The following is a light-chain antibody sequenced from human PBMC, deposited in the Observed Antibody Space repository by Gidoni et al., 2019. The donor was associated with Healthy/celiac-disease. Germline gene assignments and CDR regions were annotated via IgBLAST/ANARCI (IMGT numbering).Light chain of an antibody. J-gene: IGKJ4*01. Sequence: EMVLTQSPATLSLSPAERATLSCSASQSVSSYLAWYQQKPGQAPRLLIYDASTPSTGIPARFTGSGSGTDLTLTISCLVPEDFAVYYCHQRSNCPLTFGGGTKVEIK. V-gene: IGKV3-11*01. CDR3: HQRSNCPLT. CDR1: QSVSSY. CDR2: DAS.